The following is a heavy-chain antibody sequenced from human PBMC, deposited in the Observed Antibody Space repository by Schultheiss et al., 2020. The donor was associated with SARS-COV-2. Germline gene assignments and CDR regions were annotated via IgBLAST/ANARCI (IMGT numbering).Heavy chain of an antibody. Sequence: GGSLRLSCAASGFTFATYNMHWVRQAPGKGLEFVASIRSSGRDIYYADSMQGRFTVSRDNANNSLYLQMHSLRVEDTAVYYCAKESYSGSYLAGWGVDYYYYGMDVWGQGTTVTVSS. CDR3: AKESYSGSYLAGWGVDYYYYGMDV. CDR1: GFTFATYN. CDR2: IRSSGRDI. V-gene: IGHV3-21*01. J-gene: IGHJ6*02. D-gene: IGHD1-26*01.